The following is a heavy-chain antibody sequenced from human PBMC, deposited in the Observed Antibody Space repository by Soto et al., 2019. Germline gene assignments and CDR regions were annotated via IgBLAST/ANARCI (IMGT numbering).Heavy chain of an antibody. D-gene: IGHD6-6*01. CDR2: VNTYNGNP. J-gene: IGHJ4*02. CDR1: GYTFTNYA. Sequence: QVQLVQSGVEVKKPGASVKVSCKASGYTFTNYAISWVRQAPGRGLEWMGWVNTYNGNPNYAQIFQGRDTMTTDTSTGTAYMELRSLKSDDSAVYYCARDSQCSNDWQRFDSWGQGTLVTVSS. CDR3: ARDSQCSNDWQRFDS. V-gene: IGHV1-18*01.